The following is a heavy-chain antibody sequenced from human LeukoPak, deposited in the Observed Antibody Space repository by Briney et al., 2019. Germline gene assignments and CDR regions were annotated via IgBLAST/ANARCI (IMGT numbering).Heavy chain of an antibody. CDR3: ARDSYSAIVVVPAALGGYYMDV. CDR1: GYTFTSYG. J-gene: IGHJ6*03. V-gene: IGHV1-18*01. CDR2: ISAYNGNT. Sequence: GASVKVSCKASGYTFTSYGISWVRQAPGQGLEWMGWISAYNGNTNYAQKLQGRVTMTTDTSTSTAYMELRSLRSDDTAVYYCARDSYSAIVVVPAALGGYYMDVWGKGTTVTVSS. D-gene: IGHD2-2*01.